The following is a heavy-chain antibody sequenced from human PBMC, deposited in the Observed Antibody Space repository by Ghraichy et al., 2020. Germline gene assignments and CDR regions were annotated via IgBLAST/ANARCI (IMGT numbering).Heavy chain of an antibody. J-gene: IGHJ4*02. D-gene: IGHD5-18*01. CDR1: GGSISSSSYY. CDR2: IYYSGST. V-gene: IGHV4-39*01. CDR3: ARRGYSYAYY. Sequence: SETLSLTCTVSGGSISSSSYYWGWIRQPPGKGLEWIGSIYYSGSTYYNPSLKSRVTISVDTSKNQFSLKLSSVTAADTAVYYCARRGYSYAYYWGQGTLVTVSS.